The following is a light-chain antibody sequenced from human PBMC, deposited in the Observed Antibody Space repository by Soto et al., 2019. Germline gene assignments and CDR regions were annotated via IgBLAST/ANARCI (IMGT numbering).Light chain of an antibody. CDR2: AAS. CDR1: QSISSY. Sequence: DIQMTQSPSSLSASVGDRVTITCRASQSISSYLNWYQQKPGKAPKLLIYAASSLQSGVSSRFSGSGSGTDFTLTISSLQPEDFASYYCHQSYSTLWTFGQGTKVEIK. J-gene: IGKJ1*01. V-gene: IGKV1-39*01. CDR3: HQSYSTLWT.